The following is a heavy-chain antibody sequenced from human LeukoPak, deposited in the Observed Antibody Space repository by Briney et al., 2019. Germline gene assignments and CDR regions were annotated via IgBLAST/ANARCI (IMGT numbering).Heavy chain of an antibody. D-gene: IGHD3-10*01. Sequence: SETLSLTCTVSGGSISSYYWSWIRQPPGKGLEWIGSIYYSGSTYYNPSLKSRVTISVDTSKNQFSLKLSSVTAADTAVYYCARDGHYYGSGSYLAPDWFDPWGQGTLVTVSS. V-gene: IGHV4-59*12. CDR3: ARDGHYYGSGSYLAPDWFDP. CDR1: GGSISSYY. J-gene: IGHJ5*02. CDR2: IYYSGST.